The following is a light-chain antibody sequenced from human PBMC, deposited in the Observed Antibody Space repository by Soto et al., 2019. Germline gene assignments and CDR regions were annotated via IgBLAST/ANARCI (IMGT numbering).Light chain of an antibody. J-gene: IGKJ3*01. Sequence: DIQMTQSPSSVSASVGDRVTITCRASQGISTWLAWYQQKPGKAPKLLIYATSTLESGVPSRFSGGRSGTDFILTISSLQHEDFATYYCQQYNSFPLTLGPGTKVDIK. V-gene: IGKV1-12*01. CDR1: QGISTW. CDR2: ATS. CDR3: QQYNSFPLT.